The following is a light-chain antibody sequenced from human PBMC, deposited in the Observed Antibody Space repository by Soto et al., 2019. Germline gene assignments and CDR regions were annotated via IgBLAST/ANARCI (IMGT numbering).Light chain of an antibody. Sequence: DIQMTQSPSSLSASVGDRVTITCRASQSISSYLNWYQQKPGKAPKRLIYAASSLQSGVPSRFSGSGSGTEFTLTINSLQPEDFATYYCQQSYSAPRTFGQGTKVDIK. CDR1: QSISSY. CDR2: AAS. CDR3: QQSYSAPRT. J-gene: IGKJ1*01. V-gene: IGKV1-39*01.